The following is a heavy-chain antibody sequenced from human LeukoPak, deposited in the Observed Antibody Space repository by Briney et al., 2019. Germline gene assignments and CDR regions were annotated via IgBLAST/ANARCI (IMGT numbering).Heavy chain of an antibody. CDR1: GGTFSSYA. Sequence: ASVKVSCKASGGTFSSYAISWARQAPGQGLEWMGGIIPIFGTANYAQKFQGRVTITADESTSTAYMELSSLRSEDTAVYYCARGILAVGSTTDYYYYMDVSGKGTTVTVSS. V-gene: IGHV1-69*13. D-gene: IGHD2-2*01. J-gene: IGHJ6*03. CDR3: ARGILAVGSTTDYYYYMDV. CDR2: IIPIFGTA.